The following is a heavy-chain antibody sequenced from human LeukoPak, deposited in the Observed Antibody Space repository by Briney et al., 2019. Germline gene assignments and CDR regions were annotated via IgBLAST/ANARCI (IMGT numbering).Heavy chain of an antibody. D-gene: IGHD1-26*01. CDR3: AREASGGSYYAY. V-gene: IGHV1-2*02. CDR1: GYTFTDYY. J-gene: IGHJ4*02. Sequence: VASVKVSFKASGYTFTDYYIHWVRQAPGQGLEWMGWINPKNGGTNYAQKFQGRVTMTRDTSISTLYMELSRLRSDDTAIYYCAREASGGSYYAYWGQGTLVTVSA. CDR2: INPKNGGT.